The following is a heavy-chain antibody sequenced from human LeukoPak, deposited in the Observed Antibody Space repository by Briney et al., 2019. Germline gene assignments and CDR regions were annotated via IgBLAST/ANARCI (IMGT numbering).Heavy chain of an antibody. J-gene: IGHJ4*02. CDR2: INSDGSGT. CDR1: GFTVSSYW. D-gene: IGHD4-17*01. CDR3: ARDTDTVTTILDY. Sequence: GGSLRLSCAASGFTVSSYWMHWVRQAPGKGLVWVSRINSDGSGTSYADSVKGRFTISRDNAKNTLYLQMNSLRAEDTAVYYCARDTDTVTTILDYWGQGTLVTVSS. V-gene: IGHV3-74*01.